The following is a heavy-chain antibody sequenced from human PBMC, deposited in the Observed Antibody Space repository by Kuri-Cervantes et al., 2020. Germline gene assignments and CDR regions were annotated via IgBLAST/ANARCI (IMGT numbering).Heavy chain of an antibody. J-gene: IGHJ4*02. Sequence: GESLKISCAASGFIFSSSEMNWVRQAPGKGLEWVSSISFSGASIYYADSVKGRFTISRDNAKNSLYLQMNSLRAEDTAVYYCARGYSGYDGGNYWGQGTLVTVSS. CDR3: ARGYSGYDGGNY. CDR2: ISFSGASI. V-gene: IGHV3-48*03. CDR1: GFIFSSSE. D-gene: IGHD5-12*01.